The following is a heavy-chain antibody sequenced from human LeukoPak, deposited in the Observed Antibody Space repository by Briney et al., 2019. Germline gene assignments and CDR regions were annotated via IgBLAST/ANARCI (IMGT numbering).Heavy chain of an antibody. V-gene: IGHV3-23*01. Sequence: GGSLRLSCEASGFTFRSYAMTWVRQAPGKGLEWVSAISGSGAKTYYADSVKGRFTISRDNSRNTLYLQMNSLRAEDTAVYYCAKRHPSVTTFDYWGQGTLVTVSS. J-gene: IGHJ4*02. CDR1: GFTFRSYA. D-gene: IGHD4-17*01. CDR2: ISGSGAKT. CDR3: AKRHPSVTTFDY.